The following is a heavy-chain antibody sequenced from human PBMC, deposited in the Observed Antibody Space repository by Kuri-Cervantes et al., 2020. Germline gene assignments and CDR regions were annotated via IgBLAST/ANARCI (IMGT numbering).Heavy chain of an antibody. Sequence: GESLKISCAASGFTFNNAWMSWVRQAPGKGLEWVGRIKSKTDGGTTDYAAPVKGRFTISRDDSKNTLYLQMNSLKTEDTAVYYCTTEKPRPRSWDLDYWGQGTLVTVSS. CDR3: TTEKPRPRSWDLDY. J-gene: IGHJ4*02. D-gene: IGHD1-26*01. CDR1: GFTFNNAW. V-gene: IGHV3-15*01. CDR2: IKSKTDGGTT.